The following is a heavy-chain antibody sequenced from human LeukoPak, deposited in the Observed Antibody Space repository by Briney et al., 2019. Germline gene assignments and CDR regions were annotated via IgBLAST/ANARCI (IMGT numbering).Heavy chain of an antibody. CDR3: ARLETTMLTRTIDY. CDR1: GGSISTNSYYSSYH. Sequence: SETLSLTCTVSGGSISTNSYYSSYHWGWIRQPPGRGLEWIGSIYYSGTTYYNPSLKSRVTISVDTSENQLSLELNSVTAADTAVYYCARLETTMLTRTIDYWGQGTLVTVSS. D-gene: IGHD4-23*01. J-gene: IGHJ4*02. CDR2: IYYSGTT. V-gene: IGHV4-39*01.